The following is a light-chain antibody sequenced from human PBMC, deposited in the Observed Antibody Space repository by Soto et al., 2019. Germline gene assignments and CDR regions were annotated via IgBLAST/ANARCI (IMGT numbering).Light chain of an antibody. Sequence: DIQMTQSPSSLSASVSERVTITCRASQSVRSYLNWYQQKPGKAPKLLIFAASSLHSGVPSRFSGSGSGTDFTLTISSLQPEDFATYYCQQNYSTPRTFGQGTKVEIK. J-gene: IGKJ1*01. V-gene: IGKV1-39*01. CDR1: QSVRSY. CDR2: AAS. CDR3: QQNYSTPRT.